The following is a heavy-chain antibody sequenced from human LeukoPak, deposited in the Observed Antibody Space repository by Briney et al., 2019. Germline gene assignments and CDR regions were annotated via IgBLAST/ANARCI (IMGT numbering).Heavy chain of an antibody. J-gene: IGHJ4*02. CDR1: GGSISSSSYY. D-gene: IGHD2-2*01. CDR3: ARGNCTSTSCHLYFDS. Sequence: SETLSLTCTVSGGSISSSSYYWGWIRQPPGKGLEWIGSIYYSGSTYYNPSLKSRVTISVDTSKNQFSLKLSSVTAADTAVYYCARGNCTSTSCHLYFDSWGQGNLVTVSS. CDR2: IYYSGST. V-gene: IGHV4-39*01.